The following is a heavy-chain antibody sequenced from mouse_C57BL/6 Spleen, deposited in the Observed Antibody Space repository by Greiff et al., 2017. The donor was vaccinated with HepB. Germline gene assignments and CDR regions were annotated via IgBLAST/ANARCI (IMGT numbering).Heavy chain of an antibody. Sequence: EVNVVESGGGLVKPGGSLKLSCAASGFTFSDYGMHWVRQAPEKGLEWVAYISSGSSTIYYADTVKGRFTISRDNAKNTLFLQMTSLRSEDTAMYYCASGLPFDYWGQGTTLTVSS. J-gene: IGHJ2*01. D-gene: IGHD2-10*01. CDR3: ASGLPFDY. V-gene: IGHV5-17*01. CDR1: GFTFSDYG. CDR2: ISSGSSTI.